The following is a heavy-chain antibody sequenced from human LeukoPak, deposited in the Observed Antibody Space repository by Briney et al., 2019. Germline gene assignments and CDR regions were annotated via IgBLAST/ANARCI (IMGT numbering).Heavy chain of an antibody. CDR2: IYHSGST. CDR1: GYSISSGYY. V-gene: IGHV4-38-2*02. Sequence: SETLSLTCTVSGYSISSGYYWGWIRQPPGKGLEWIGSIYHSGSTYYNPSLKSRVTISVDTSKNQFSLKLSSVTAADTAVYYCARVLGYCSSTSCVDAFDIWGQGTMVTVSS. D-gene: IGHD2-2*01. J-gene: IGHJ3*02. CDR3: ARVLGYCSSTSCVDAFDI.